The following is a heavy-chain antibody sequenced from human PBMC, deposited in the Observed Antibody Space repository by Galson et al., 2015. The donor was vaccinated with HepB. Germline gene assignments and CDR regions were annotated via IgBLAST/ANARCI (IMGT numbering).Heavy chain of an antibody. V-gene: IGHV3-23*01. CDR2: VIGSGDRT. D-gene: IGHD2-2*02. CDR3: ARDGFCTSSTCYKFYYYSGVDV. J-gene: IGHJ6*02. Sequence: SLRLSCAASGFTFTHYAMTWVRRAPGEGLEWVASVIGSGDRTFYADSVKGRFIISRDNSKNTLYLQMNSLRVEDAALYFCARDGFCTSSTCYKFYYYSGVDVWGRGTAVTVSS. CDR1: GFTFTHYA.